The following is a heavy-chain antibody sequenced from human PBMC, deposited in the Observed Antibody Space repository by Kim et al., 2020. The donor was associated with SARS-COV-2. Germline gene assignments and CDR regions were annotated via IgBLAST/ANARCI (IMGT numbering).Heavy chain of an antibody. Sequence: SETLSLTCAVYGGSFSGYYWSWIRQPPGKGLEWIGEINQSGSTNYNPSLKSRVTISIDTSKNQFSLKVSSVTAADTGVYYCARGRAGVVPAPILGIGPHYLYFNRGVWRRGTTVTLFS. CDR1: GGSFSGYY. CDR2: INQSGST. J-gene: IGHJ6*02. D-gene: IGHD2-2*02. CDR3: ARGRAGVVPAPILGIGPHYLYFNRGV. V-gene: IGHV4-34*01.